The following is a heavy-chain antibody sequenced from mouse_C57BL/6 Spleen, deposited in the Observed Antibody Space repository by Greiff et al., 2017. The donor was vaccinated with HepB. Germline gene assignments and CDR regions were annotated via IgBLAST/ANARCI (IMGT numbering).Heavy chain of an antibody. CDR1: GYTFTSYW. CDR2: IDPSDSYT. V-gene: IGHV1-59*01. J-gene: IGHJ3*01. CDR3: AVYYGNPRRFAY. Sequence: VQLQESGAELVRPGTSVKLSCKASGYTFTSYWMHWVKQRPGQGLEWIGVIDPSDSYTNYNQKFKGKATLTVDTSSSTAYMQLSSLTSEDSAVYYCAVYYGNPRRFAYWGQGTLVTVSA. D-gene: IGHD2-1*01.